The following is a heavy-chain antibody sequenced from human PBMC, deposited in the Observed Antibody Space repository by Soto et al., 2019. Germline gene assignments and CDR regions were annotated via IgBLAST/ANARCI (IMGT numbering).Heavy chain of an antibody. CDR1: GGSISSSSYY. CDR2: IYYSGST. Sequence: PSETLSLTCTVSGGSISSSSYYWGWIRQPPGKGLEWIGSIYYSGSTYYNPSLKSRVTISVDTSKNQFSLKLSSVTAADTAVYYCARHAGPPLQWLAEGYFDYWGQGTLVTVS. V-gene: IGHV4-39*01. D-gene: IGHD6-19*01. J-gene: IGHJ4*02. CDR3: ARHAGPPLQWLAEGYFDY.